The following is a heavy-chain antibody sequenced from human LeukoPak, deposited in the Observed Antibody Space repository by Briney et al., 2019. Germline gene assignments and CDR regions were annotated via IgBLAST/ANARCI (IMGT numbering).Heavy chain of an antibody. Sequence: GGSLRLSCAASGFTFNYYWMSWVRQAPGKGLDWVANINEDGSVKHYVDSVKGRFTISRDNAKNSVYLHMNSLRAEDTAVYYCATSAAAAGTEGGQGILVTVSS. CDR1: GFTFNYYW. V-gene: IGHV3-7*03. CDR2: INEDGSVK. J-gene: IGHJ4*02. CDR3: ATSAAAAGTE. D-gene: IGHD6-13*01.